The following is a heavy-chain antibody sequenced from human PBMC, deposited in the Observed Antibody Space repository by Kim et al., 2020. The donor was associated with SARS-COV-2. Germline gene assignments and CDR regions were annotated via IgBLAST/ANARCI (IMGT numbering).Heavy chain of an antibody. V-gene: IGHV3-73*01. CDR2: SYAT. J-gene: IGHJ4*02. D-gene: IGHD3-10*01. Sequence: SYATAYAASVKGRFTISRDDSKHTAYLQMNSLKTEDTAVYYCTRLGGGDYWGQGTLVTVSS. CDR3: TRLGGGDY.